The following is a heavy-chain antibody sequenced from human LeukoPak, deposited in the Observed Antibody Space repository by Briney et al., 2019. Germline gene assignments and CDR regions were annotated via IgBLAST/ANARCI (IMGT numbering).Heavy chain of an antibody. D-gene: IGHD3-10*01. V-gene: IGHV4-34*01. CDR2: VNHSGST. Sequence: SETLSLTCAVFGGSFNAYYWIWIRQPPGKGLEWIGEVNHSGSTNYNPSLKSRVTISVDTSKNQFSLKLSSVPAADTAVYYCARPGHNYYYASGRGAVKNAAFDIWGQGTMVTVSS. J-gene: IGHJ3*02. CDR1: GGSFNAYY. CDR3: ARPGHNYYYASGRGAVKNAAFDI.